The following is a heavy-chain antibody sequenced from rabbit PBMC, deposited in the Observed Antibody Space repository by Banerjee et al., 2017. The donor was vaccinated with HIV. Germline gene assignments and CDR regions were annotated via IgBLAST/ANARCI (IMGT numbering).Heavy chain of an antibody. CDR1: GFSFSNKYV. CDR3: ARDLAGVTGWNFGL. J-gene: IGHJ4*01. CDR2: IGTSSGST. V-gene: IGHV1S43*01. Sequence: QEQLEESGGDLVKPEGSLTLTCTASGFSFSNKYVMCWVRQAPGKGLEWIACIGTSSGSTWYASWVNGRFTISRSTSLNTVDLKMTSLTAADTATYFCARDLAGVTGWNFGLWGPGTLVTVS. D-gene: IGHD4-1*01.